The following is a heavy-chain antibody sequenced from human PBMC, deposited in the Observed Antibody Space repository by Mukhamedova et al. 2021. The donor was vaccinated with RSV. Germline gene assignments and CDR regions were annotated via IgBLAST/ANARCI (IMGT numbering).Heavy chain of an antibody. Sequence: IRQPPGKGLEWIGSIYHSGSTYYNPSLKSRVTISVDTSKNQFSLKLSSVTAADTAVYYCARDWTGWRSRGYYRPDAFDIWGQGT. V-gene: IGHV4-38-2*02. J-gene: IGHJ3*02. D-gene: IGHD3-22*01. CDR3: ARDWTGWRSRGYYRPDAFDI. CDR2: IYHSGST.